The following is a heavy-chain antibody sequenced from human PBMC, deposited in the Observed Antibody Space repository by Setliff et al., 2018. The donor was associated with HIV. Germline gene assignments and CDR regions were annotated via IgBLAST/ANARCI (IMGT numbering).Heavy chain of an antibody. CDR2: IYYSGST. CDR3: ASRVYYYDSSGYLREEGFNP. V-gene: IGHV4-39*01. D-gene: IGHD3-22*01. J-gene: IGHJ5*02. CDR1: GGSISNSRYY. Sequence: PSETLSLTCTVSGGSISNSRYYWSWTRQPPGKGLEWIGSIYYSGSTYYNPSLKSRVTISVDTSKNQFSLKLSSVTAADAAVYYCASRVYYYDSSGYLREEGFNPWGQGTLVTAPQ.